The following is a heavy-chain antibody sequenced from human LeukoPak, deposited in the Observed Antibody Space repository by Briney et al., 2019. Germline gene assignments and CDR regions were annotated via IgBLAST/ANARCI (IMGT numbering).Heavy chain of an antibody. CDR2: INTNTWNP. J-gene: IGHJ1*01. Sequence: ASVKVSCKASGYTFTSYAMNWVRQAPAQGLEWMGGINTNTWNPRYTQGFTGRFVFSLETSVSTAYLQISSLKAEDTAVYYRPRSIEGDDWGQGTLLTVSS. CDR1: GYTFTSYA. V-gene: IGHV7-4-1*02. CDR3: PRSIEGDD. D-gene: IGHD2-21*02.